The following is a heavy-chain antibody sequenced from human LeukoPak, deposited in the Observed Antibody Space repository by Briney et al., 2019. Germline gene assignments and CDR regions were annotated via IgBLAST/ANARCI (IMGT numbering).Heavy chain of an antibody. CDR1: GGSFSGYY. J-gene: IGHJ6*02. CDR3: ARAPLIVVVVAATSRDYYYGMDV. V-gene: IGHV4-34*01. Sequence: SETLSLTCAVYGGSFSGYYWSWIRQPPGKGLEWIGEINHSGSTNYNPSLKSRVTISVDTSENQFSLKLSSVTAADTAVYYCARAPLIVVVVAATSRDYYYGMDVWGQGTTVTVSS. CDR2: INHSGST. D-gene: IGHD2-15*01.